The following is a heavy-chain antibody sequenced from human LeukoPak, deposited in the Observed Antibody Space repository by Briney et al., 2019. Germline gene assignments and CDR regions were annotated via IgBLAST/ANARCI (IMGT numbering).Heavy chain of an antibody. D-gene: IGHD3-22*01. CDR2: ISYSGGST. J-gene: IGHJ4*02. CDR1: GFSFSSYA. Sequence: GGSLRLSCAASGFSFSSYAMSWVRQAPGKGLEWVSAISYSGGSTYYADSVKGRFTISRDNFKNTLYLQMNSLRAEDTAVYYCAKYPNYYDSIYDYRGQGTLVTVSS. CDR3: AKYPNYYDSIYDY. V-gene: IGHV3-23*01.